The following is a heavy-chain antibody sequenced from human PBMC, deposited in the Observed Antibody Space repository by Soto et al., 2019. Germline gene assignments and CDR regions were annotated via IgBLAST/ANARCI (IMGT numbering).Heavy chain of an antibody. V-gene: IGHV1-58*01. CDR3: AAGTSDYDFWSGSSH. Sequence: SVKVSCKASGFTFTSSAVQWVRQARGQRLEWIGRIVVGSGKTNYAQKFQERVTITRDMSTSTAYMELSSLRSEDTAVYYCAAGTSDYDFWSGSSHWGQGTLVTVSS. J-gene: IGHJ4*02. CDR1: GFTFTSSA. D-gene: IGHD3-3*01. CDR2: IVVGSGKT.